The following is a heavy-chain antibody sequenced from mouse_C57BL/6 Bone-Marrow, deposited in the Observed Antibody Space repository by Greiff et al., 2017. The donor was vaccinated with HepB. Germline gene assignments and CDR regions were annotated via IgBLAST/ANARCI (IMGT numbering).Heavy chain of an antibody. V-gene: IGHV5-6*01. J-gene: IGHJ3*01. CDR1: GFTFSSYG. D-gene: IGHD2-1*01. CDR2: ISSGGSYT. CDR3: ARLLSIRAY. Sequence: EVKLMESGGELVKPGGSLKLSCAASGFTFSSYGMSWVRQTPDKRLEWVATISSGGSYTYYPDSVKGRFTISRDNAKNTLYLQMSSLKSEDTAVYYCARLLSIRAYWGQGTLVTVSA.